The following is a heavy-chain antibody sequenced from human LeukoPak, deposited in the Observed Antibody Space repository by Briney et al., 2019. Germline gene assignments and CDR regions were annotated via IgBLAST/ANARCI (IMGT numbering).Heavy chain of an antibody. J-gene: IGHJ4*02. CDR2: ISGSGGST. D-gene: IGHD6-19*01. Sequence: GGSLRLSCAASGFTFSSYAMSWVRQAPGKGLEWVSGISGSGGSTYYADSVKGRFTISRDNSKNTLYLQMNSLRAEDTAVYYCAKMPVSYSSGWTNFDYWGQGTLVTVSS. CDR1: GFTFSSYA. V-gene: IGHV3-23*01. CDR3: AKMPVSYSSGWTNFDY.